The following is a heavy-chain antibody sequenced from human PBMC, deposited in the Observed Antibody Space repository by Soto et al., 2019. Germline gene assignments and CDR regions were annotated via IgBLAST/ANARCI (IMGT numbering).Heavy chain of an antibody. V-gene: IGHV3-33*01. CDR2: IWYDGSNK. J-gene: IGHJ4*02. D-gene: IGHD1-1*01. CDR3: ARDRPGTAGEHFDY. CDR1: GFTFSSYG. Sequence: QVQLVESGGGVVQPGRSLRLSCAASGFTFSSYGMHWVRQAPGKGLEWVAVIWYDGSNKYYADSVKGRFTISRDNSKNTLYLQMNSLRAEDTAVYYCARDRPGTAGEHFDYWGQGTLVTVSS.